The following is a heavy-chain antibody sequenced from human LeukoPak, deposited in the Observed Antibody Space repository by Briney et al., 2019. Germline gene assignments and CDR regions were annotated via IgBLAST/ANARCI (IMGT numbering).Heavy chain of an antibody. Sequence: SETLSLTCTVSGGSISSYYWSWIRQPPGKGLEWIGYIYYSGSTNYNPSLKSRVTISVDTSKNQFSLKLSSVTAADTAVYYCARVVSSPRDTYDFWSGYYPNWFDPWGQGTLVTVSS. V-gene: IGHV4-59*01. J-gene: IGHJ5*02. D-gene: IGHD3-3*01. CDR2: IYYSGST. CDR1: GGSISSYY. CDR3: ARVVSSPRDTYDFWSGYYPNWFDP.